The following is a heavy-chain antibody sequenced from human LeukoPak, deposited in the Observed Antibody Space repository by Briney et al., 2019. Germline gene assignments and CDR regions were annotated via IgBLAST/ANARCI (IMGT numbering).Heavy chain of an antibody. J-gene: IGHJ6*03. V-gene: IGHV1-69*05. CDR1: GGTFSSYA. D-gene: IGHD6-6*01. CDR3: ARGQRQLVPYYYYYYMDV. CDR2: IIPIFGTA. Sequence: GSSVKVSCKASGGTFSSYAISWVRQAPGQGLEWMGGIIPIFGTANYAQKFQGRVTITTDESTSTAYMELSSLRSEDTAVYYCARGQRQLVPYYYYYYMDVWGKGTTVTVSS.